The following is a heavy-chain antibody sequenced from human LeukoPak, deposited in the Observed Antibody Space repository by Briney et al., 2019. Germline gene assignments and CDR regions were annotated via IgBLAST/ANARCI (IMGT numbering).Heavy chain of an antibody. J-gene: IGHJ4*02. Sequence: GGYLRLSCAASGFTFSSYWMHWVRHAPGKGLVWVSRINSDGSSTSYADSVKGRFTISRDNAKNTLYLQMNSLRAEDTAVYYCARTHATAIHYDYWGQGTLVTVSS. CDR1: GFTFSSYW. V-gene: IGHV3-74*01. D-gene: IGHD4-17*01. CDR3: ARTHATAIHYDY. CDR2: INSDGSST.